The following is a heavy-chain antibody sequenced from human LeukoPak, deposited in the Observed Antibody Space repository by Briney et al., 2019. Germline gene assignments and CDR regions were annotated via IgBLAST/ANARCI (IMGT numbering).Heavy chain of an antibody. D-gene: IGHD3-22*01. CDR2: IYYSGST. J-gene: IGHJ3*02. CDR1: GGSISSRTYY. CDR3: ARGPYSYDSSGAFDI. V-gene: IGHV4-39*07. Sequence: SETLSLTCAVTGGSISSRTYYWGWIRQPPGKGLECIGTIYYSGSTNYNPSLKSRVTISVDTSKNQFSLKLSSVTAADTAVYFCARGPYSYDSSGAFDIWGQGTMVTVSS.